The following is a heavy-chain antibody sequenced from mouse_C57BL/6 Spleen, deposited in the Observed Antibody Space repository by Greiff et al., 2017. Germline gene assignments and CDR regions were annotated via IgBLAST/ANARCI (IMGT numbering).Heavy chain of an antibody. CDR2: INPNNGGT. J-gene: IGHJ2*01. Sequence: EVQLQQSGPELVKPGASVKISCKASGYTFTDYYMNWVKQSHGKSLEWIGDINPNNGGTSYNQKFKGKATLTVDKSSSTAYMELRSLTSEDSAVYYCARILYGPYFDYWGQGTTLTVSS. CDR3: ARILYGPYFDY. V-gene: IGHV1-26*01. D-gene: IGHD1-1*01. CDR1: GYTFTDYY.